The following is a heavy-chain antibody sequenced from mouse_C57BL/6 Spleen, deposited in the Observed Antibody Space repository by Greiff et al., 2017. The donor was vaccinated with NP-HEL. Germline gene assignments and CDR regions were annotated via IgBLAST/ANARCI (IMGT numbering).Heavy chain of an antibody. CDR3: TMAVTTVVGGAAWFAY. Sequence: QVQLKESGAELVRPGASVTLSCKASGYTFTDYEMHWVKQTPVHGLEWIGAIDPETGGTAYNQKFKGKAILTADKSSSTAYMELRSLTSEDSAVYYCTMAVTTVVGGAAWFAYWGQGTLVTVSA. CDR1: GYTFTDYE. J-gene: IGHJ3*01. CDR2: IDPETGGT. V-gene: IGHV1-15*01. D-gene: IGHD1-1*01.